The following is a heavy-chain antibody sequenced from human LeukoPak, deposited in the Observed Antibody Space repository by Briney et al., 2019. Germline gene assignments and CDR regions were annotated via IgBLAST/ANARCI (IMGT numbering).Heavy chain of an antibody. D-gene: IGHD3-9*01. CDR3: AQDDILTGYPGGWFDP. CDR1: GGTFSSYT. V-gene: IGHV1-69*02. CDR2: IIPIPGIA. J-gene: IGHJ5*02. Sequence: ASVKVSCKASGGTFSSYTISWVRQAPGQGLEWMGRIIPIPGIANYAQKFQGRVTITADKSTSTAYMELSSLRSEDTAVYYCAQDDILTGYPGGWFDPWGQGTLVTVSS.